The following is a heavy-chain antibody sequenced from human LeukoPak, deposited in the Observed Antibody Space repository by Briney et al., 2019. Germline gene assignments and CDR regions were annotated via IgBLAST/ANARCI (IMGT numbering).Heavy chain of an antibody. V-gene: IGHV3-23*01. CDR3: AKRGIMIRGVIIIEFHKEAYYFDC. J-gene: IGHJ4*02. CDR1: GLTFSNYA. D-gene: IGHD3-10*01. CDR2: ISDSGGST. Sequence: GGSLRLSCAASGLTFSNYAMSWVRQAPGKGLEWVSGISDSGGSTYYADSVKGRFIISRDNSKNTLYLQMNSLRAEDTAVYYCAKRGIMIRGVIIIEFHKEAYYFDCWGQGTLVTVSS.